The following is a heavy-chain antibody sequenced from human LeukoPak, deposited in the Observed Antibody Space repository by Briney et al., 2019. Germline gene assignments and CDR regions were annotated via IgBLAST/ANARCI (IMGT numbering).Heavy chain of an antibody. CDR3: AKDGSSGWTGNWFDP. V-gene: IGHV3-48*04. CDR1: GFTFSSYS. Sequence: GGSLRLSCAASGFTFSSYSMNWVRQAPGKGLEWVSYISSSSSTIYYADSVKGRFTISRDNAKNSLYLQMNSLRAEDTALYYCAKDGSSGWTGNWFDPWGQGTLVTVSS. J-gene: IGHJ5*02. D-gene: IGHD6-19*01. CDR2: ISSSSSTI.